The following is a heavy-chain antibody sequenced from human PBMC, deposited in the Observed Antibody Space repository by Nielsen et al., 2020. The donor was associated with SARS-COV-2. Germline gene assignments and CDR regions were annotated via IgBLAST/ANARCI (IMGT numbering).Heavy chain of an antibody. Sequence: GGSLRLSCAASGFTFDDYAMHWVRQAPGKGLEWVSGISWNSGSIGYADSVKGRFTISRDNSKNTLYLQMNSLRAEDTAVYYCAKKTVGTYPFDYWGQGTLVTLSS. V-gene: IGHV3-9*01. CDR1: GFTFDDYA. J-gene: IGHJ4*02. D-gene: IGHD3-16*02. CDR3: AKKTVGTYPFDY. CDR2: ISWNSGSI.